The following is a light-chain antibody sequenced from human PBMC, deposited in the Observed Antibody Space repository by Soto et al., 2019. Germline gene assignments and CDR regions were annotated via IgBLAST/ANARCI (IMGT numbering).Light chain of an antibody. CDR2: WAS. CDR1: QSVLYSSNNKNY. J-gene: IGKJ2*01. CDR3: QQYESTPPT. V-gene: IGKV4-1*01. Sequence: DIVMTQSPDSLAVSLGERATINCKSSQSVLYSSNNKNYLAWYQQRPGQPPKLLIYWASTRESGVPDRFSGSGSGTDFTLTITSLQADDVAVYYCQQYESTPPTFGQGTKLDIK.